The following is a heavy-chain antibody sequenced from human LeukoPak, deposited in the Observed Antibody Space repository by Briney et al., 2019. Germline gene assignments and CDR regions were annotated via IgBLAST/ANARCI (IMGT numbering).Heavy chain of an antibody. Sequence: ASVKVSCKAVGYIFNNYGISWVRRAPGQGLEWMGWITVYTGDTDYAQKFQGRVTMTRDTSINTAYMELNRLASDDTAVYYCAREYSGYAPGGYWGQGTLVTVSS. V-gene: IGHV1-18*01. CDR2: ITVYTGDT. CDR3: AREYSGYAPGGY. CDR1: GYIFNNYG. D-gene: IGHD5-12*01. J-gene: IGHJ4*02.